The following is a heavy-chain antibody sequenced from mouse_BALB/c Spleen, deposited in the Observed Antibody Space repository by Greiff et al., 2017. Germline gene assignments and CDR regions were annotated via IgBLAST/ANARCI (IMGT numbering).Heavy chain of an antibody. D-gene: IGHD2-1*01. V-gene: IGHV2-9*02. CDR3: ARDGNYFFAY. J-gene: IGHJ3*01. Sequence: VQLQQSGPGLVAPSESLPITCTASGFSLTSYGVHWVRQPPGKGLEWLGVIWAGGSTNYYSALMSRLSNNKDNSKSQVFLIMSSLQTDDTDMYCCARDGNYFFAYWGQGTLVTVSA. CDR2: IWAGGST. CDR1: GFSLTSYG.